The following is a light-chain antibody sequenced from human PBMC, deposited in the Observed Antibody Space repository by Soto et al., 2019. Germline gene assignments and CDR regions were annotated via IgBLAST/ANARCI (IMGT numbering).Light chain of an antibody. CDR3: QSYDSSLRGWL. J-gene: IGLJ3*02. Sequence: QSVLTQPPSVSGAPGQRVTISCTGSSSNIGAGYNVHWYQQVPGTAPKLLIYGDSNRPSGVPDRFSGSKSGTSASLAITGLQAEDEADYCCQSYDSSLRGWLFGGGTKLTAL. CDR2: GDS. CDR1: SSNIGAGYN. V-gene: IGLV1-40*01.